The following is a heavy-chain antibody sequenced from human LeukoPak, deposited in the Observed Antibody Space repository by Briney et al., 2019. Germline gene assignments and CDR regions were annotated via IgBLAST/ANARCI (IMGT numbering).Heavy chain of an antibody. CDR3: AKGPWDLPHAFDI. Sequence: GVLRLSCAASGFTFSSYAMSWVRQAPGKGLECVSTMTGSGSITRYADSVKGRFIISRDNSKNTLYLQMNSLRAEDTAIYYCAKGPWDLPHAFDIWGLGTMVTVSS. D-gene: IGHD1-26*01. CDR2: MTGSGSIT. CDR1: GFTFSSYA. V-gene: IGHV3-23*01. J-gene: IGHJ3*02.